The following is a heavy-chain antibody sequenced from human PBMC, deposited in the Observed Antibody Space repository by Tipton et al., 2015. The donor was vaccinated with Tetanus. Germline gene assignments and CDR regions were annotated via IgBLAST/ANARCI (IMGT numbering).Heavy chain of an antibody. CDR2: ISSSSSYI. D-gene: IGHD5-12*01. Sequence: GSLRLSCAASGFTFSSYFMNWVRQAPGKGLEWVSSISSSSSYINYADSVKGRFTMSRDNAKNSLYLQMNSLRAEDTAVYYCARENGGYDYYYYYGMDVWGQGTTVTVSS. CDR1: GFTFSSYF. V-gene: IGHV3-21*01. CDR3: ARENGGYDYYYYYGMDV. J-gene: IGHJ6*02.